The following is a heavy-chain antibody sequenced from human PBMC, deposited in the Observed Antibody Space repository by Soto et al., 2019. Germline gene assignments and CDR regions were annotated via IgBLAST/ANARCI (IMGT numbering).Heavy chain of an antibody. J-gene: IGHJ5*02. CDR2: IYYSGSS. D-gene: IGHD6-13*01. CDR1: GGSISSRSYS. Sequence: SETLSLTCSVSGGSISSRSYSWGWIRQPPGKGLEWIVTIYYSGSSNYDPSLKSRATISVDTSKNQFSLKLSSVTAADTAVYYCARLRFFIAAAGRRDNWFDPWGQGTLVTVSS. V-gene: IGHV4-39*01. CDR3: ARLRFFIAAAGRRDNWFDP.